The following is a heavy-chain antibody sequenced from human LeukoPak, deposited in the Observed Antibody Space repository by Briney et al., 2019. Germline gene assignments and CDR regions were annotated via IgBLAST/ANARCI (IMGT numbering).Heavy chain of an antibody. J-gene: IGHJ5*02. D-gene: IGHD3-22*01. CDR3: ARDSNYYDSSGPGWFDP. Sequence: GGSLRLSCAASGFTFSRYWMSWVRQAPGKGLEWVANIKQDGSEKYYVDSVKGRFTISRDNAKNSLYLQMNSLRAEDTAVYYCARDSNYYDSSGPGWFDPWGRGTLVTVSS. CDR1: GFTFSRYW. V-gene: IGHV3-7*01. CDR2: IKQDGSEK.